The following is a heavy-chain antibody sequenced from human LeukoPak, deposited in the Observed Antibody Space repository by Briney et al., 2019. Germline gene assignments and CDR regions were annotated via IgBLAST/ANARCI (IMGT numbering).Heavy chain of an antibody. D-gene: IGHD5-18*01. CDR1: GGSISSYY. J-gene: IGHJ5*02. V-gene: IGHV4-4*07. CDR2: IYTSGST. CDR3: ARSPSVDTAMVRNNWFDP. Sequence: SETLSLTCTVSGGSISSYYWSWIRQPAGKGLEWIGRIYTSGSTNYNPSLKSRVTMSVDTSKNQFSLKLSSVTAADTAVYYCARSPSVDTAMVRNNWFDPWGQGTLVTVSS.